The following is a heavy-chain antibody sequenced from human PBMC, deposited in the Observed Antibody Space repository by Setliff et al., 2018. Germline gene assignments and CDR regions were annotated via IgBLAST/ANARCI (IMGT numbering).Heavy chain of an antibody. CDR3: ARDPHYDPTYSLPGHAFDF. CDR1: GYSISNGFY. D-gene: IGHD3-22*01. Sequence: VSGYSISNGFYWGWIRQSPVKGLEWIGSLFDGGSAYYSPSLKSRASISLDASENQFALKLTSATAADTAVYYCARDPHYDPTYSLPGHAFDFWGQGIMVT. CDR2: LFDGGSA. V-gene: IGHV4-38-2*02. J-gene: IGHJ3*01.